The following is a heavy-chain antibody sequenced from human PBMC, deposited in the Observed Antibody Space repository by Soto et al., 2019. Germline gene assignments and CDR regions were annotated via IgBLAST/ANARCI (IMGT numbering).Heavy chain of an antibody. Sequence: EVQLLESGGGLVQPGGSLRLSCAASGFTFSSYAMSWVRQAPGKGLEWVSAISGSGGSTYYADSVKGRFTIARDNSKNTLYLQMNSLRAEDTAVYYCAMHYIWGSYRAFDYWGQGTLVTVSS. D-gene: IGHD3-16*02. CDR2: ISGSGGST. V-gene: IGHV3-23*01. J-gene: IGHJ4*02. CDR3: AMHYIWGSYRAFDY. CDR1: GFTFSSYA.